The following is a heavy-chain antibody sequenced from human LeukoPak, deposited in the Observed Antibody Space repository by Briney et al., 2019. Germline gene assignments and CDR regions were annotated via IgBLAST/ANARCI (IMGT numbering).Heavy chain of an antibody. D-gene: IGHD3-3*01. CDR2: IIPIFGTA. CDR3: ARTYDFWTGYYFDY. Sequence: GSSVKVSCKASGRTFSSYAIVWLPQAPGQGLEWLGGIIPIFGTANYAQKFQGRVTITADESTSTAYMELSSLRSEDTAVYYCARTYDFWTGYYFDYWGQGTLVTVSS. J-gene: IGHJ4*02. V-gene: IGHV1-69*01. CDR1: GRTFSSYA.